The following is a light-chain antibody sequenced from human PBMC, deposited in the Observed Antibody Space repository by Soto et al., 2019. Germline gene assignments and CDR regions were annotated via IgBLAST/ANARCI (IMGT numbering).Light chain of an antibody. V-gene: IGLV1-44*01. Sequence: QSVLTQPPSASGTPGQRVTISCSGSSSNIGSNTVNWYQQLPGTAPKLLIYSNNQRPSGVPARFSGSKSGTSASLAISGLQSEDEPDYYCAAWDDSLNGYVFGTGTKLTVL. CDR3: AAWDDSLNGYV. J-gene: IGLJ1*01. CDR1: SSNIGSNT. CDR2: SNN.